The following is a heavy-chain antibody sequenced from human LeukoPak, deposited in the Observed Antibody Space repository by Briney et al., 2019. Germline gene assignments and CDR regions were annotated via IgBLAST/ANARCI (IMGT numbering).Heavy chain of an antibody. CDR2: IRYDGSNK. J-gene: IGHJ4*02. D-gene: IGHD4-17*01. CDR3: AKGTDYGDYGNWEYFDY. CDR1: GFTFSSYG. Sequence: GGSLRLSCAASGFTFSSYGMHWVRQAPGKGLEWVAFIRYDGSNKYYADSVKGRFTISRDNSKNTLYLQMNSLRAEDTAVYYCAKGTDYGDYGNWEYFDYWGQGTLVTVSS. V-gene: IGHV3-30*02.